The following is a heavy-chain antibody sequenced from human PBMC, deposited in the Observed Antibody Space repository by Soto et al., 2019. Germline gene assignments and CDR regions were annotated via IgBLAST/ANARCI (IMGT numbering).Heavy chain of an antibody. CDR1: GGSISSGGYS. D-gene: IGHD2-21*02. CDR2: IYHSGST. CDR3: ARDHAVVTPFSYGMDV. J-gene: IGHJ6*02. Sequence: QLQLQESGSGLVKPSQTLSLTCAVSGGSISSGGYSWSWIRQPPGKGLEWIGYIYHSGSTYYNPSLQSRVTISVDRSKNQFSLKLSSVTAADTAVYYCARDHAVVTPFSYGMDVWGQGTTVTVSS. V-gene: IGHV4-30-2*01.